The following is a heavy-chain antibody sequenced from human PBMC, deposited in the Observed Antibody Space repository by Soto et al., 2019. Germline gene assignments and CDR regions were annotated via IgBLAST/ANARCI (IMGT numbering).Heavy chain of an antibody. J-gene: IGHJ6*02. Sequence: EVQLVESGGGLVQSGRSLRLSCAASGFTFDEYGMHWVRQAPGKGLEWVSGISWNGGSIGYADPVKGRFSISRDNAKNSLYLQMNSLRAEDTALYYCAKSKGGTANGMDVWGQGTTVTVS. V-gene: IGHV3-9*01. D-gene: IGHD2-21*02. CDR3: AKSKGGTANGMDV. CDR1: GFTFDEYG. CDR2: ISWNGGSI.